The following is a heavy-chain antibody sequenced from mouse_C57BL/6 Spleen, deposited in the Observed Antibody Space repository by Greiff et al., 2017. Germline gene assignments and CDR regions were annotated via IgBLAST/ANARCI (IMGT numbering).Heavy chain of an antibody. Sequence: VQLQQPGAELVMPGASVKLSCKASGYTFTSYWMHWVKQRPGQGLAWIGEIDPSDSYTNYNQKFKGKSPLTVDKSSSTAYMPLGSLTSEDSAVYYCARDGSSLYFDYWGQGTTLTVSS. D-gene: IGHD1-1*01. CDR3: ARDGSSLYFDY. CDR1: GYTFTSYW. V-gene: IGHV1-69*01. CDR2: IDPSDSYT. J-gene: IGHJ2*01.